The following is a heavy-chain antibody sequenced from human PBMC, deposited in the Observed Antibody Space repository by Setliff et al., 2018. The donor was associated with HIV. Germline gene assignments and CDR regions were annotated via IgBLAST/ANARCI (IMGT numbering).Heavy chain of an antibody. CDR1: GGSFSRYY. Sequence: KASETLSLTCAVYGGSFSRYYWNWIRQSPGKGLEWIGEINHSGSTNYNPSLKSQVTISVDTSKNQFSLKLRSVTAADTAVYYCARVGASGVASSMDYHYYMDVWGKGTSVTVSS. D-gene: IGHD2-2*01. CDR3: ARVGASGVASSMDYHYYMDV. CDR2: INHSGST. J-gene: IGHJ6*03. V-gene: IGHV4-34*01.